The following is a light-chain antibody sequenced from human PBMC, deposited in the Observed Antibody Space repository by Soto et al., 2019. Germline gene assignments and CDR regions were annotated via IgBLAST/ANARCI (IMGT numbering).Light chain of an antibody. Sequence: QSVLTQPPSVSGAPGQSVTISCTGSSSSIGAGYDVHWYQQLPGTGPKLLIYGNTNRPSGVPDRFSGSKSGTSASLAITGLQADDEADYYCQSYDSSWPRVPVAFGGGIKLTVL. CDR1: SSSIGAGYD. CDR2: GNT. V-gene: IGLV1-40*01. J-gene: IGLJ2*01. CDR3: QSYDSSWPRVPVA.